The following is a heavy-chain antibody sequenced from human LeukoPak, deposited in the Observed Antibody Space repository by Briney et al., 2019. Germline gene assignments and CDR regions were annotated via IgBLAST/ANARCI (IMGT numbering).Heavy chain of an antibody. J-gene: IGHJ4*02. Sequence: PGGSLRLSCAASGFTVSSNYMSWVRQAPGKGLEWVSVIYSGGSTYYADSVKGRFTISRDNSKNTLYLQMNSLRAEDTAVYYCATGNYYDSSGYPFGFDYWGQGTVGTVSS. D-gene: IGHD3-22*01. CDR3: ATGNYYDSSGYPFGFDY. CDR2: IYSGGST. CDR1: GFTVSSNY. V-gene: IGHV3-53*01.